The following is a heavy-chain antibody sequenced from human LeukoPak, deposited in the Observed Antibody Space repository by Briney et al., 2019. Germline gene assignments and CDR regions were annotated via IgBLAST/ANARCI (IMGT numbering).Heavy chain of an antibody. CDR3: ARGDYNDGAGYLDH. D-gene: IGHD3-22*01. Sequence: MPSETLSLTCTVSGGSISSYYWSWIRQPPGKGLEWIGYIYYNGITYYNPSLESRVTISVDTSKNQFSLKLSSVTAADTAVYYCARGDYNDGAGYLDHWGQGTLVPVSS. CDR1: GGSISSYY. J-gene: IGHJ5*02. V-gene: IGHV4-59*08. CDR2: IYYNGIT.